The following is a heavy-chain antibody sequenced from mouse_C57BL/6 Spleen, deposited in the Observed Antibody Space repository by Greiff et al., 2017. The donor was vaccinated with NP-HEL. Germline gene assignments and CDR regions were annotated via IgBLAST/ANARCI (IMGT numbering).Heavy chain of an antibody. CDR2: IYPRSGNT. CDR1: GYTFTSYG. CDR3: ARKEDPYYSNYVYAMDY. D-gene: IGHD2-5*01. Sequence: VQGVESGAELARPGASVKLSCKASGYTFTSYGISWVKQRTGQGLEWIGEIYPRSGNTYYNEKFKGKATLTADKSSSTAYMELRSLTSEDSAVYFCARKEDPYYSNYVYAMDYWGQGTSVTVSS. V-gene: IGHV1-81*01. J-gene: IGHJ4*01.